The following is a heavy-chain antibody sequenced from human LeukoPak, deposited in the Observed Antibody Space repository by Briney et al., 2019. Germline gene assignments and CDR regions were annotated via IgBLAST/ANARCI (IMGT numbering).Heavy chain of an antibody. J-gene: IGHJ3*02. CDR3: ARGLTGYSYGADNFDI. CDR1: AGSMSSNY. V-gene: IGHV4-59*01. Sequence: SETLSLTCTVSAGSMSSNYWVWNRQPPGKGLEWSGYIYYSGTTSYNPSLKSRVTVSVARSKNQFSLKLPCVPAADTAVYYCARGLTGYSYGADNFDIWGQGTMVTVSS. CDR2: IYYSGTT. D-gene: IGHD5-18*01.